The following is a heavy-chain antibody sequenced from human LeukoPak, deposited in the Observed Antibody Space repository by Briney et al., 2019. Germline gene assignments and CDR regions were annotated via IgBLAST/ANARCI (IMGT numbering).Heavy chain of an antibody. CDR2: INQSGST. J-gene: IGHJ4*02. D-gene: IGHD3-22*01. CDR3: TRRSERYYDSSGYYFDY. CDR1: GGSISSYY. Sequence: PSETLSLTCTVSGGSISSYYWSWIRQPPGKGLEWIGEINQSGSTNYNPSLKSRVTISVDTSKNQFSLKLSSVTAADTAVYYCTRRSERYYDSSGYYFDYWGQGTLVTVSS. V-gene: IGHV4-34*01.